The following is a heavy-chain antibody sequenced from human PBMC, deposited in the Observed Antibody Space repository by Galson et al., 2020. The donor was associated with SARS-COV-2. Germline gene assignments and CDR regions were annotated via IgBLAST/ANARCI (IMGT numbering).Heavy chain of an antibody. D-gene: IGHD1-26*01. V-gene: IGHV3-15*01. CDR1: GFTFSNAW. CDR3: TLPGGSYYPKPFDY. J-gene: IGHJ4*02. Sequence: GGSLRLSCAASGFTFSNAWMSWVRQAPGKGLEWVGRIKSKTDGGTTDYAAPVKGRFTISRDDSKNTLYLQMNSLKTEDTAVYYCTLPGGSYYPKPFDYWGQGTLVTVSS. CDR2: IKSKTDGGTT.